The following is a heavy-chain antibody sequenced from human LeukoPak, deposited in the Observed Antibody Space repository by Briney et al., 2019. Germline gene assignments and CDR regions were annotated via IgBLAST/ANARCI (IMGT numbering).Heavy chain of an antibody. CDR2: ISTSNGNT. CDR1: VYIFNHYG. V-gene: IGHV1-18*01. D-gene: IGHD3-22*01. Sequence: ASVTVSYKPSVYIFNHYGISWERQAPGHRLGWRGWISTSNGNTNYAQKLHGRVAMTTDTSTSTAYMELRSLRSDDTAVYYCARDCDRSGYYCYWGQGTLVTVSS. CDR3: ARDCDRSGYYCY. J-gene: IGHJ4*02.